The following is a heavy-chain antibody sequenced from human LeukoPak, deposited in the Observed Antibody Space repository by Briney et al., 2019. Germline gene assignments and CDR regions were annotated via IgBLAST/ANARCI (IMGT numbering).Heavy chain of an antibody. Sequence: GGSLRLSCAASGFTFSIYAMSWVRQAPGKGLESVSAISGSGGSAYYADSVKGRFTISRDNSKNTLYLQMNSLRAEDTAVYYCAKRRFGELFSPFDYWGQGTLVTVSS. V-gene: IGHV3-23*01. CDR1: GFTFSIYA. CDR2: ISGSGGSA. D-gene: IGHD3-10*01. CDR3: AKRRFGELFSPFDY. J-gene: IGHJ4*02.